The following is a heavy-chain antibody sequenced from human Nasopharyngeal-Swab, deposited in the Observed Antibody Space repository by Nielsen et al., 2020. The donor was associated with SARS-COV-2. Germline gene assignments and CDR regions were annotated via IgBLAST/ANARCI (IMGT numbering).Heavy chain of an antibody. Sequence: SETLSLTCTVSGGSISSGGYYWSWIRQHPGKGLEWIGYIYYSGSTYYNPSLKSRVTISVDTSKNQFSLKLSSVTAADTAVYYCARAVPRGYSYGWGCWGMDVWGQGTTVTVSS. CDR1: GGSISSGGYY. CDR2: IYYSGST. V-gene: IGHV4-31*03. CDR3: ARAVPRGYSYGWGCWGMDV. J-gene: IGHJ6*02. D-gene: IGHD5-18*01.